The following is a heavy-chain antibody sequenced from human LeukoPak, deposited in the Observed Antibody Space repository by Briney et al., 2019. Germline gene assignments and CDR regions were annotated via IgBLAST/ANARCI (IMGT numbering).Heavy chain of an antibody. CDR2: IIPILGIA. J-gene: IGHJ3*02. Sequence: SVKVSCKASGYTFSSYDVNWVRQATGQGLEWMGRIIPILGIANYAQKFQGRVTITADKSTSTAYMELSSLRSEDTAVYYCARQVIVGASDDAFDIWGQGTMVTVSS. V-gene: IGHV1-69*04. D-gene: IGHD1-26*01. CDR3: ARQVIVGASDDAFDI. CDR1: GYTFSSYD.